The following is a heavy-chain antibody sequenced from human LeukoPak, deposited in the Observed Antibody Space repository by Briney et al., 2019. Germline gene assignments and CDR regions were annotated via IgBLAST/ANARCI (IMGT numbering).Heavy chain of an antibody. D-gene: IGHD4-23*01. V-gene: IGHV3-11*06. CDR3: VRYNDYGGNRAFDI. J-gene: IGHJ3*02. CDR2: INTSSSYT. CDR1: GFTFSDYY. Sequence: PGGSLRLSCAASGFTFSDYYVSWIRQAPGKGLEWVSYINTSSSYTNYADSVKGRFTISRDNAKNSLYLQMNSLRAEDTAVYYCVRYNDYGGNRAFDIWGQGTMVTVSS.